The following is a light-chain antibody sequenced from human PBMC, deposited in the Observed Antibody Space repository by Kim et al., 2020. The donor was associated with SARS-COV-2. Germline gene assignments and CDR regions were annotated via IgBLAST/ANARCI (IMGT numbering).Light chain of an antibody. CDR1: SPNVGITY. J-gene: IGLJ3*02. CDR2: DND. V-gene: IGLV1-51*01. Sequence: GRKVTISSPGSSPNVGITYVSWSQQPPGTAPKPLFYDNDKRPSGTPDRFSASKSGTSATLGITGLQTGDEADYYCGAWDTSLGARVFGGGTQLTVL. CDR3: GAWDTSLGARV.